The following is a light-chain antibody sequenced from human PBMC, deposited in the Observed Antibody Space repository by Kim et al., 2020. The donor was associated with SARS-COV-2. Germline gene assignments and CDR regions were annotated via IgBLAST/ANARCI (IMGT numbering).Light chain of an antibody. V-gene: IGKV3-20*01. CDR1: QSVNSRH. CDR3: QQYDTSPWT. Sequence: EIVLTQSPGTLSLSPGERATLSCRASQSVNSRHLAWYQQKPGQAPRLLIYAASSRPGGIPDRFSGSGSGTYFTLTISRLESEDFAVYHCQQYDTSPWTFGQGTKVDIK. J-gene: IGKJ1*01. CDR2: AAS.